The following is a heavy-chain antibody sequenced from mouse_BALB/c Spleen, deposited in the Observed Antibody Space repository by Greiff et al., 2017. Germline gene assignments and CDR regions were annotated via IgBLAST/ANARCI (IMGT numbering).Heavy chain of an antibody. J-gene: IGHJ4*01. D-gene: IGHD1-1*01. CDR1: GFTFSSYA. Sequence: DVQLVESGGGLVKPGGSLKLSCAASGFTFSSYAMSWVRQTPEKRLEWVASISSGGSTYYPDSVKGRFTISRDNARNILYLQMSSLRSEDTAMYYCARGGYGSSDAMDYWGQGTSVTVSS. V-gene: IGHV5-6-5*01. CDR2: ISSGGST. CDR3: ARGGYGSSDAMDY.